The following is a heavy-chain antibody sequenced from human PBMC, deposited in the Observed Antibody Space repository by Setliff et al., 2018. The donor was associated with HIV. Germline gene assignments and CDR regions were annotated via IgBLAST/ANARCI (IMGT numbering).Heavy chain of an antibody. CDR3: ARAVATSDY. J-gene: IGHJ4*02. D-gene: IGHD5-12*01. V-gene: IGHV3-9*01. CDR1: GFTFDDHA. CDR2: ISWNSGSK. Sequence: GGSLRLSCAASGFTFDDHAMHWVRQTPGKGLEWVSGISWNSGSKDYADSVKGRFTISRDNGKKSLFLQVNSLRAEDTAVYYCARAVATSDYWGQGTLVTVSS.